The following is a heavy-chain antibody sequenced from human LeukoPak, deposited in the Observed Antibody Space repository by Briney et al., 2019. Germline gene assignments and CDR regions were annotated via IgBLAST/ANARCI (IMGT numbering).Heavy chain of an antibody. CDR1: GGSFSGYY. V-gene: IGHV4-34*01. J-gene: IGHJ3*02. Sequence: SETLSLTCAVYGGSFSGYYWSWIRQPPGKGLEWIGEINHSGSTNYNPSLKSRVTISVDTSKNQFSLKLSSVTAADTAVYYCARDRGRSAPYDAFDIWGQGTMVTVSS. CDR3: ARDRGRSAPYDAFDI. CDR2: INHSGST. D-gene: IGHD3-10*01.